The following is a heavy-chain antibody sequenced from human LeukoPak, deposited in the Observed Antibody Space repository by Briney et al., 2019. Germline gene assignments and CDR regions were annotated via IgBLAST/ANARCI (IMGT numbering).Heavy chain of an antibody. CDR1: GGSISSGGYY. CDR3: ARDRGWSITMVRGVFDY. J-gene: IGHJ4*02. CDR2: IYYSGST. Sequence: SETLSLTCTVSGGSISSGGYYWSWIRQHPGKGLEWIGYIYYSGSTYYNPSLKSRVTISVDTSKNQFSLKLSSVTAADMAVYYCARDRGWSITMVRGVFDYWGQGTLVTVSS. D-gene: IGHD3-10*01. V-gene: IGHV4-31*03.